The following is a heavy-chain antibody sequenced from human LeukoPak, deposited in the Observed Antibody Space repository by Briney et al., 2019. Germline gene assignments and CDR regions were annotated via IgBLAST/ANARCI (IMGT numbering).Heavy chain of an antibody. CDR1: GFTFSNAW. V-gene: IGHV3-15*01. CDR2: IKSKTDGGTT. Sequence: GGSLRLSCAASGFTFSNAWMSWVRQAPGKGLEWVGRIKSKTDGGTTDYAAPVKGRFTISRDNSKNTLYLQMSSLSAEDTAVYYCAKAFKKAFDYWGQGTLVTVSS. CDR3: AKAFKKAFDY. J-gene: IGHJ4*02.